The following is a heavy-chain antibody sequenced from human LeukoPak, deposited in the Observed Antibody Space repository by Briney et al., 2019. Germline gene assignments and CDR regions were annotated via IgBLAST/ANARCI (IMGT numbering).Heavy chain of an antibody. Sequence: PGRSLRLSCAASGFTFSYYTMHWVRQAPGKGLEWVTVISYDGSNKYYADSVKGRFTVSRDNSKNTLYLQMDSLRDEDTAVYYCERVLNYYDGSGYYFYFWGQGTLVTVSS. J-gene: IGHJ4*02. V-gene: IGHV3-30-3*01. D-gene: IGHD3-22*01. CDR1: GFTFSYYT. CDR2: ISYDGSNK. CDR3: ERVLNYYDGSGYYFYF.